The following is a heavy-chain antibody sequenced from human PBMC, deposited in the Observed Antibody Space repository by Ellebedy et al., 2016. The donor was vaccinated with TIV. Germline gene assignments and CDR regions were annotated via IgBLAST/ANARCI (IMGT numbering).Heavy chain of an antibody. D-gene: IGHD3-10*01. CDR1: RFTVSSNF. Sequence: PGGSLRLSCEGFRFTVSSNFMTWVRQAPGKGLEWVSGIDSGGKTFYAASVTGRFTISRDKSKNTVFLQMNSLRPEDTAVYYCAAGLRFGDLVPFDPWGQGTLATVSS. V-gene: IGHV3-66*01. CDR2: IDSGGKT. J-gene: IGHJ5*02. CDR3: AAGLRFGDLVPFDP.